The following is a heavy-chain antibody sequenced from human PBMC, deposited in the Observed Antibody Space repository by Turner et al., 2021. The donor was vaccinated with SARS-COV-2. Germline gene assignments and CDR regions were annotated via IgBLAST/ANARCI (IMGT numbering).Heavy chain of an antibody. D-gene: IGHD5-18*01. Sequence: QVQLVQSGAGVKTPGASVKVSCKASGYTFTSYDINWVRQANVQGLEWMGWMNLNSGNTCYDEKFQGRVTMTRKTTISTAYMELSSLRSEDTAVYYCARTVSAIVRVDYWGQGTLVTVSS. J-gene: IGHJ4*02. CDR3: ARTVSAIVRVDY. V-gene: IGHV1-8*01. CDR1: GYTFTSYD. CDR2: MNLNSGNT.